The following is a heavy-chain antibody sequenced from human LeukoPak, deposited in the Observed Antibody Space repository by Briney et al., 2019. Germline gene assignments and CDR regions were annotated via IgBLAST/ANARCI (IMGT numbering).Heavy chain of an antibody. CDR1: GFTFSSYS. CDR2: ICGSSSTI. Sequence: GGSLRLSCAASGFTFSSYSMNWVRQAPGKGLEWLSYICGSSSTIYYADSVKGRFTISRDNAKNSLYLQMNSLRAEATAVYYCARESLGYCSGSTCYYFCMDFWGKGTTVTVSS. J-gene: IGHJ6*03. D-gene: IGHD2-15*01. CDR3: ARESLGYCSGSTCYYFCMDF. V-gene: IGHV3-48*04.